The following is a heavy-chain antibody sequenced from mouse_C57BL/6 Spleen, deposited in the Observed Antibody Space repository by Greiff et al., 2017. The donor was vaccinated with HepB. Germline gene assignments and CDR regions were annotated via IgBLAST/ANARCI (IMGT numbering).Heavy chain of an antibody. Sequence: QVQLQQSGAELVRPGTSVKMSCKASGYTFTNYWIGWAKQRPGHGLEWIGDIYPGGGYTNYNEKFKGKATLTADKSSSTAYMQFSSLTSEDSDIYYCARRGNRGSYYFDYWGQGTTLTVSS. CDR3: ARRGNRGSYYFDY. CDR2: IYPGGGYT. CDR1: GYTFTNYW. D-gene: IGHD3-1*01. J-gene: IGHJ2*01. V-gene: IGHV1-63*01.